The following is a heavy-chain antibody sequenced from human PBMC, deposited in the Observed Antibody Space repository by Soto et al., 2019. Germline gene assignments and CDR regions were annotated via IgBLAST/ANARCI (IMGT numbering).Heavy chain of an antibody. J-gene: IGHJ6*02. V-gene: IGHV3-23*01. CDR3: AKDTAPQVV. CDR1: GLAFSAYD. CDR2: ISESGSGT. D-gene: IGHD5-18*01. Sequence: GGSLRLSCVASGLAFSAYDMSWVRQGQGKGLEWVSGISESGSGTYYADSVKGRFTISRDNSKNTLHLQMSSLRAEDTAVYYCAKDTAPQVVWGQGTTVTVSS.